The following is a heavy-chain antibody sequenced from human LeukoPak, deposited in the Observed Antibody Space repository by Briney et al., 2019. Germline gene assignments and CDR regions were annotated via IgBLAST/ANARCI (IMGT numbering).Heavy chain of an antibody. J-gene: IGHJ5*02. V-gene: IGHV1-2*02. CDR1: GYTFTGYY. CDR3: ARVRPQLSARWFDP. CDR2: INPNSGGT. D-gene: IGHD6-13*01. Sequence: ASVKVSCKASGYTFTGYYMHWVRQAPGQGLEWMGWINPNSGGTNYAQKFQGRVTMTRDTSISTAYMELSRLRSDDTAVYYCARVRPQLSARWFDPWGQGTLVTVSS.